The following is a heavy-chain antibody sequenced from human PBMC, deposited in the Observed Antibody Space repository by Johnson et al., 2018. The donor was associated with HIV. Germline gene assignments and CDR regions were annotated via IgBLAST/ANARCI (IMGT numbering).Heavy chain of an antibody. J-gene: IGHJ3*02. CDR1: GFTFSNYG. CDR2: IWFDGNNK. CDR3: ARDFQGYYDSSGYYYGGAFDI. V-gene: IGHV3-30*19. Sequence: QVQLVESGGGVVQPGRSLRLSCAASGFTFSNYGMHWVRQAPGKGLEWVAVIWFDGNNKYYADSVKGRFTISRDNSKNTLYLQMNSLRAEDTAVYYCARDFQGYYDSSGYYYGGAFDIWGQGTMVTVSS. D-gene: IGHD3-22*01.